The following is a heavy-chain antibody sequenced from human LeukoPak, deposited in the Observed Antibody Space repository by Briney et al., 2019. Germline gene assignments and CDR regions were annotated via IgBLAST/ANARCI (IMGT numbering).Heavy chain of an antibody. V-gene: IGHV3-30*18. D-gene: IGHD4-17*01. J-gene: IGHJ3*02. CDR2: ISYDGSNK. CDR1: GFTFSSYG. CDR3: AKDPNYGDYSSKLGAFDI. Sequence: PGRSLRLSCAASGFTFSSYGMHWVRQAPGKGLEWVAVISYDGSNKYYADSVKGRFTISRDNSKNTLYLQMNSLRAEDTAVYYCAKDPNYGDYSSKLGAFDIWGQGTMVTVSS.